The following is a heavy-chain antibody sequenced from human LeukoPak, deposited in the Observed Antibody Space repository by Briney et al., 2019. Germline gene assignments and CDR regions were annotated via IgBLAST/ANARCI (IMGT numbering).Heavy chain of an antibody. V-gene: IGHV3-30*03. CDR3: ARDWGFWYGSGRSGMDV. D-gene: IGHD3-10*01. Sequence: GRSLRLSCAASGFTFSSYGMHWVRQAPGKGLEWVAVISYDGSNRYYADSVKGRYTISRDNSKNTLYLQMNSLRAEDTAVYYCARDWGFWYGSGRSGMDVWGQGTTVTVSS. CDR1: GFTFSSYG. CDR2: ISYDGSNR. J-gene: IGHJ6*02.